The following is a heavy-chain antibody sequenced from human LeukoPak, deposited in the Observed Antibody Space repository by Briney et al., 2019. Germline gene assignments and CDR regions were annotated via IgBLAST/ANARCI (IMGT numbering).Heavy chain of an antibody. CDR1: GGTFSSYA. J-gene: IGHJ3*02. Sequence: SVKVSCKASGGTFSSYAISWVRQAPGQGLEWMGRIIPILGIANYAQKFQGRVTITADKSTSTAYMELSSLRSEDTAVYYCARDYYDSSGYYPDAFDIWGQGTMATVSS. D-gene: IGHD3-22*01. V-gene: IGHV1-69*04. CDR2: IIPILGIA. CDR3: ARDYYDSSGYYPDAFDI.